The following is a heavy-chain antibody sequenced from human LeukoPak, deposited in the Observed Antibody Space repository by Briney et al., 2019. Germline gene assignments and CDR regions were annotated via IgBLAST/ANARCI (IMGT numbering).Heavy chain of an antibody. CDR3: ARSPRNDILTGLLDY. D-gene: IGHD3-9*01. CDR1: GFTFSSYA. J-gene: IGHJ4*02. CDR2: ISGSGGST. V-gene: IGHV3-23*01. Sequence: GGSLRLSCAASGFTFSSYAMSWVRQAPGKGLEWVSAISGSGGSTYYADSVKGRFTISGDNAKNSLYLQMNSLRAEDTAVYYCARSPRNDILTGLLDYWGQGTLVTVSS.